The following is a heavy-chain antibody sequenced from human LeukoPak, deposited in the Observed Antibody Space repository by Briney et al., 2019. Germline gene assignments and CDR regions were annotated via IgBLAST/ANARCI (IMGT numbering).Heavy chain of an antibody. J-gene: IGHJ4*02. CDR3: AKDIRPNIAVAGLFDY. D-gene: IGHD6-19*01. CDR1: GFTFSSYA. V-gene: IGHV3-23*01. CDR2: ISGSGGST. Sequence: GGSLRLSCAASGFTFSSYAMSWVRQAPGKGLEWVSAISGSGGSTYYEDSVKGRFTISRDNSKNTLYLQMNSLRAEDTAIYYCAKDIRPNIAVAGLFDYWGQGTLVTVSS.